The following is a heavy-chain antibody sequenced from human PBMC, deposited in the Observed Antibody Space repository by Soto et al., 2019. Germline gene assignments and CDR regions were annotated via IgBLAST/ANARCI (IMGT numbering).Heavy chain of an antibody. D-gene: IGHD5-12*01. CDR3: AKGYYGGYDLPYFDY. Sequence: PGGSLRPSSAASGFSFDDYAMTWVRQATGKGLEWVSAISGSGDNTYYEDSVKGRFTISRDNYTNTLYLQLKTLRAADTALYFCAKGYYGGYDLPYFDYRGQGALVTVSS. J-gene: IGHJ4*02. V-gene: IGHV3-23*01. CDR1: GFSFDDYA. CDR2: ISGSGDNT.